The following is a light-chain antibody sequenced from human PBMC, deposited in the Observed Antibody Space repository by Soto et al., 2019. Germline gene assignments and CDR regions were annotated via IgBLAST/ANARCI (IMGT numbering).Light chain of an antibody. CDR3: CSLTSLHSDV. CDR1: SSDIGHYAY. J-gene: IGLJ1*01. Sequence: QSVLTQPASVSGSPGQSITISCTGTSSDIGHYAYVSWYQQQPGKAPKLMIYHVTYRPSGVSNRYSGSKSGNSASLTSSGLQADDEADYYCCSLTSLHSDVFGSGTKVTVL. CDR2: HVT. V-gene: IGLV2-14*03.